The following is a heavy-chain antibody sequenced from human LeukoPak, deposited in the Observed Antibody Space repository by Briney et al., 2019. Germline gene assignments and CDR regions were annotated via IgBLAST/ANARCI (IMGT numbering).Heavy chain of an antibody. D-gene: IGHD1-7*01. J-gene: IGHJ5*02. V-gene: IGHV3-48*01. CDR3: ARDYITGTTGWFDP. Sequence: AGGSLRLSCAASGFTFSSYSMNWVRQAPGKGLEWVSYISSSSSTIYYADSVKGRSTISRDNAKNSLYLQMNSLRAEDTAVYYCARDYITGTTGWFDPWGQGTLVTVSS. CDR1: GFTFSSYS. CDR2: ISSSSSTI.